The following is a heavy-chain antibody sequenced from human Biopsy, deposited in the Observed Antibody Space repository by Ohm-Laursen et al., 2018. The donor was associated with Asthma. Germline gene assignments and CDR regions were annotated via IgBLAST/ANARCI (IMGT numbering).Heavy chain of an antibody. CDR2: IYYDGSRK. Sequence: SLRLSCSASGFTFSDYYISWVRQAPGKGLEWVAGIYYDGSRKYYTESVKGRFTISRDNSKNRLYLEMASLRAEDTAVYYCAREKVIESRGFQNWFDPWGQGTLVHVSS. CDR1: GFTFSDYY. J-gene: IGHJ5*02. V-gene: IGHV3-33*08. CDR3: AREKVIESRGFQNWFDP. D-gene: IGHD3-16*02.